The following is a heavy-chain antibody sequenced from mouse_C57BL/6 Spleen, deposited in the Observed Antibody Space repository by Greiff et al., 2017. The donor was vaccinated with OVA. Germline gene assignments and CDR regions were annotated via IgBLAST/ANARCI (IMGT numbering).Heavy chain of an antibody. Sequence: EVQLQESGGGLVQPGGSMKLSCAASGFTFSDAWMDWVRQSPEKGLEWVAEIRNKANNHATYYAESVKGRFTISRDDSKSSVYLQMNSLRAEDTGIYYCTRQLRLPHFDYWGQGTTLTVSS. CDR3: TRQLRLPHFDY. D-gene: IGHD3-2*02. CDR1: GFTFSDAW. CDR2: IRNKANNHAT. J-gene: IGHJ2*01. V-gene: IGHV6-6*01.